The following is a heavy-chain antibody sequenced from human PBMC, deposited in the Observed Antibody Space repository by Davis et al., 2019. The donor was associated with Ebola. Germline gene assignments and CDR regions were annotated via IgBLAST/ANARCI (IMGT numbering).Heavy chain of an antibody. CDR1: GFVFSSYV. V-gene: IGHV3-23*01. CDR3: AKDTSNVWFDV. CDR2: LGLSADT. Sequence: GVLKISCAASGFVFSSYVMSWVRRAPGKGLEWVSTLGLSADTYYADSVKGRFTISRDNSKNTLHLQMNSLRVEDTAIYYCAKDTSNVWFDVWGQGTMVTVSS. D-gene: IGHD6-19*01. J-gene: IGHJ3*01.